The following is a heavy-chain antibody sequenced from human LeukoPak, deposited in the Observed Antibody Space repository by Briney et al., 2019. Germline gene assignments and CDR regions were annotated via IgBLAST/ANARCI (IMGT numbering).Heavy chain of an antibody. CDR1: GFIFSSYG. J-gene: IGHJ4*02. D-gene: IGHD3-22*01. CDR3: AKHDSSSDF. Sequence: AGGSLRLSCAASGFIFSSYGMHWVRQPPGKGLEWVAFIRSDGNDKYYTASVKGRFTIFRDNSKKTLYLQMNSLRPEDTAVYYCAKHDSSSDFWGQGSLVTVSS. V-gene: IGHV3-30*02. CDR2: IRSDGNDK.